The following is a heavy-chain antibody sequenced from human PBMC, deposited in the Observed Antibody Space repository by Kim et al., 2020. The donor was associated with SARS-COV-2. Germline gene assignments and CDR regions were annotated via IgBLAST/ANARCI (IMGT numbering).Heavy chain of an antibody. CDR1: GYSISSGYY. V-gene: IGHV4-38-2*02. D-gene: IGHD6-19*01. Sequence: SETLSLTCTVSGYSISSGYYWGWIRQPPGKGLEWIGSIYHSGSTYYNPSLKSRVTISVDTSKNQFSLKLSSVTAADTAVYYCARDRGQAVASTRWVRWFDPWGQGTLVTVSS. J-gene: IGHJ5*02. CDR3: ARDRGQAVASTRWVRWFDP. CDR2: IYHSGST.